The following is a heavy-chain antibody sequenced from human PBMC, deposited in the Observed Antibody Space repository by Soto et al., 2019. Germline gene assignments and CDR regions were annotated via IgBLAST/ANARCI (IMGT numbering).Heavy chain of an antibody. CDR3: ASGRYCSGGSCHYYYYGMDV. Sequence: SVKVSCKASGGTFSSYAISWVRQAPGQGLEWMGGIIPIFGTANYAQKFQGRVTITADKSTSTAYMELSSLRSEDTAVYYCASGRYCSGGSCHYYYYGMDVWGQGTTVTVSS. CDR1: GGTFSSYA. V-gene: IGHV1-69*06. CDR2: IIPIFGTA. J-gene: IGHJ6*02. D-gene: IGHD2-15*01.